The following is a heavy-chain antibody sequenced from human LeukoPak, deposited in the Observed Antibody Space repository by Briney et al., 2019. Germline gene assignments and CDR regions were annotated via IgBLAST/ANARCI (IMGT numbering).Heavy chain of an antibody. CDR3: AKDRDSSSWYGGWVGYYYYMDV. J-gene: IGHJ6*03. CDR1: GFTFDDYT. D-gene: IGHD6-13*01. V-gene: IGHV3-43*01. CDR2: ISWDGGST. Sequence: PGGSLRLSCAASGFTFDDYTMHWVRQAPGKGLEWVSLISWDGGSTYYADSVKGRFTISRDNSKNTLYLQMNSLRAEDTAVYYCAKDRDSSSWYGGWVGYYYYMDVWGKGTTVTVSS.